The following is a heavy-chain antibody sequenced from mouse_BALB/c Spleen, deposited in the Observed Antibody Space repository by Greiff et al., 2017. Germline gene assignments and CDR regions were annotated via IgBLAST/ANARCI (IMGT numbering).Heavy chain of an antibody. D-gene: IGHD3-3*01. J-gene: IGHJ2*01. CDR2: IYPGDGDT. CDR3: ATGTWDY. V-gene: IGHV1-82*01. Sequence: QVQLQQSGPELVKPGASVKISCKASGYAFSSSWMNWVKQRPGQGLEWIGRIYPGDGDTNYNGKFKGKATLTADKSSSTAYMQLSSLTSVDSAVYFCATGTWDYWGQGTTLTVSS. CDR1: GYAFSSSW.